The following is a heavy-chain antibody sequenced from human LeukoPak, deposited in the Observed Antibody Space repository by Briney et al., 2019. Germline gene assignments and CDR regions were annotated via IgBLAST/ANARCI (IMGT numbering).Heavy chain of an antibody. CDR3: ARVVFGDYFDY. V-gene: IGHV3-74*01. D-gene: IGHD3-10*01. CDR1: GFTFSNYR. CDR2: INTDGSRT. Sequence: GGSLRLSCAASGFTFSNYRMHWVPQAPGKGLVWVSRINTDGSRTTYADSVKGRFTISRDNAKNTLYLQMNSLRAEDTAVYYCARVVFGDYFDYWGQGTLVTVSS. J-gene: IGHJ4*02.